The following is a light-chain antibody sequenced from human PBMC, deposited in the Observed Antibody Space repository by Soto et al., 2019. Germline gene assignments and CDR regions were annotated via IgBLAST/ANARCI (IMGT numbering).Light chain of an antibody. J-gene: IGKJ5*01. CDR1: QSITSY. Sequence: DIQMTQSPSSLSASVGDRVTITCRAGQSITSYLNWYQQKPGKAPKLLIYGASTLQSGVPSRFSGSGSGTDFTLTISSLQPEVFATYYCQQSDSTPITFGQGTRLEIK. CDR3: QQSDSTPIT. V-gene: IGKV1-39*01. CDR2: GAS.